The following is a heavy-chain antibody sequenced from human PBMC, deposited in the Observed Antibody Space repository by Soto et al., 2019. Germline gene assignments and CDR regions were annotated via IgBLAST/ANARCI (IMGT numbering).Heavy chain of an antibody. CDR3: ARVSNTMVRGVIVAPDAFDI. J-gene: IGHJ3*02. CDR1: GVSISSYY. Sequence: SVTLSLTCTVSGVSISSYYWIWLRQPPGKGLEWIGYIYYSGSTNYNPSLKSRVTISVDTSKNQFSLKLSSVTAADTAVYYCARVSNTMVRGVIVAPDAFDIWGQGTMVTVSS. CDR2: IYYSGST. V-gene: IGHV4-59*01. D-gene: IGHD3-10*01.